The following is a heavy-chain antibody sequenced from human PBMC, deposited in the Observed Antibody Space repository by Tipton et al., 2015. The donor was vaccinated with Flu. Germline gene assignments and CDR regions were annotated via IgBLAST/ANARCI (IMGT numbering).Heavy chain of an antibody. CDR1: GFTLSSYW. Sequence: QLVQSGGGLVQPGGSLRLSCAASGFTLSSYWMSWVRQAPGKGLEWVANIKQDGSEKYYVDSVKGRFTISSDNAKSSLYLQMNSLRVEDTAVYYCVGAIAAAGSRWGQGTLVAVSS. V-gene: IGHV3-7*01. D-gene: IGHD6-13*01. J-gene: IGHJ4*02. CDR2: IKQDGSEK. CDR3: VGAIAAAGSR.